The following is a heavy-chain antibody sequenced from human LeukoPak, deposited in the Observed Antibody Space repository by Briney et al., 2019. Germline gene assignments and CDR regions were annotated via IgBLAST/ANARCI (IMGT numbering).Heavy chain of an antibody. V-gene: IGHV1-2*02. D-gene: IGHD6-19*01. CDR2: INPNSGGT. Sequence: ASVKVSCKASGYTFTGYYMHWVRLAPGQGLEWMGWINPNSGGTNYAQKFQGRVTMSRDTSISTAYMELSRLRSDDTAVYYCARDLWLDPFDYWGQGTLVTVSS. J-gene: IGHJ4*02. CDR1: GYTFTGYY. CDR3: ARDLWLDPFDY.